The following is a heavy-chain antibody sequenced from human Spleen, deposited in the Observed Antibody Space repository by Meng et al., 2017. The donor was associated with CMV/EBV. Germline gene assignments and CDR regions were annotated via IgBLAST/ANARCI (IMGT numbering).Heavy chain of an antibody. Sequence: ASVKVSCKASGYTFTNYGISWVRQAPGQGLEWMGWISPYNGNTNYAQRLQGRVTMTADTSTNTAYMDLRSLRSDDTAVYYCAREVFSRLYGSGSDALDIWGQGTMVTVSS. CDR1: GYTFTNYG. J-gene: IGHJ3*02. V-gene: IGHV1-18*01. D-gene: IGHD3-10*01. CDR3: AREVFSRLYGSGSDALDI. CDR2: ISPYNGNT.